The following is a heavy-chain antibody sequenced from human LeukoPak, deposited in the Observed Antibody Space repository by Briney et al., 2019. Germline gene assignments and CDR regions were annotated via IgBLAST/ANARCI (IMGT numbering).Heavy chain of an antibody. CDR3: ARDHDYYDSSGRAV. V-gene: IGHV3-7*01. CDR1: GFTFSSYW. D-gene: IGHD3-22*01. J-gene: IGHJ3*01. Sequence: GGSLRLSCAAYGFTFSSYWMSWVRQAPGKGLEWVANIKQDGSEKYYVDSVKGRFTISRDNAKNSLYLQMNSLRAEDTAVYYCARDHDYYDSSGRAVWGQGTMVTVSS. CDR2: IKQDGSEK.